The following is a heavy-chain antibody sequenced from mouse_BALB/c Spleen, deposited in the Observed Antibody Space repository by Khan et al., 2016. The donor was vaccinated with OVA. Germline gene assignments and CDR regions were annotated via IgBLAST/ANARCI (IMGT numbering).Heavy chain of an antibody. Sequence: DLVKPGASVKLSCKASGYTFTSYWINWIKQRPGQGLEWIGRIGPGSSNAYYNDMFKGKATLTVDTSSNTAYIQLSSLSSEDSAVYFCARENYYGRGCYAMDYGGQGASVTGSA. V-gene: IGHV1S41*01. CDR1: GYTFTSYW. CDR3: ARENYYGRGCYAMDY. CDR2: IGPGSSNA. D-gene: IGHD1-1*01. J-gene: IGHJ4*01.